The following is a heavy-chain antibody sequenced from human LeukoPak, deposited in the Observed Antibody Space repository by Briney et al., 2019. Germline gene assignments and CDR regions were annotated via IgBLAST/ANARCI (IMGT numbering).Heavy chain of an antibody. D-gene: IGHD1-1*01. CDR1: GGSISSSSYY. J-gene: IGHJ4*02. Sequence: MPSETLSLTCSVSGGSISSSSYYWGWIRQPPGKGLEWIGSIYYSGNTYNNPSLKSRVTVSVDTSKNQFSLKLSSVIEADTAVYYCARAYAGYASRFDYWGQGILVTVSS. V-gene: IGHV4-39*07. CDR2: IYYSGNT. CDR3: ARAYAGYASRFDY.